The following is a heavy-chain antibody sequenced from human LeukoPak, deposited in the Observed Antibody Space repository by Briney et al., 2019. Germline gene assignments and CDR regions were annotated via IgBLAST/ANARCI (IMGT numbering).Heavy chain of an antibody. V-gene: IGHV3-21*01. Sequence: PGGSLRLSCAASGFTFSSYSMYWVRQAPGKGLEWVSSISSSSSYIYYADSVKGRFTISRDNAKNSLYLQMNSLRAEDTAVYYCARDAYCGGDCYSPVKHLDYWGQGTLVTVSS. D-gene: IGHD2-21*02. CDR1: GFTFSSYS. J-gene: IGHJ4*02. CDR2: ISSSSSYI. CDR3: ARDAYCGGDCYSPVKHLDY.